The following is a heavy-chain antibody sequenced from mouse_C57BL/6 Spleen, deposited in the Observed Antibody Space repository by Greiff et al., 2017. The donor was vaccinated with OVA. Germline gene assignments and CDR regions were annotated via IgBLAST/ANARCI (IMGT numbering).Heavy chain of an antibody. D-gene: IGHD2-3*01. Sequence: VQLQQSGAELARPGASVKMSCKASGYTFTSYTMHWVKQRPGQGLEWIGYLNPSSGYTKYNQKFKDKATLTADKSSSTAYMQLSSRTSEDSAVYYCARSDDGYSYYAMDYWGQGTSVTVSS. CDR2: LNPSSGYT. J-gene: IGHJ4*01. V-gene: IGHV1-4*01. CDR1: GYTFTSYT. CDR3: ARSDDGYSYYAMDY.